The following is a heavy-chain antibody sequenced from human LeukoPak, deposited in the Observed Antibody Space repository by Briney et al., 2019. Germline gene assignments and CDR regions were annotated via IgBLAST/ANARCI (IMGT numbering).Heavy chain of an antibody. D-gene: IGHD2-15*01. J-gene: IGHJ4*02. CDR3: AKVGGVYCSGGSCYSRPFDY. V-gene: IGHV3-9*01. CDR1: GFTFDDYA. CDR2: ISWNSGSI. Sequence: GGSLRLSCAASGFTFDDYAMHWVRQAPGKGLEWVSGISWNSGSIGYADSVKGRFTISRDNAKNSLYLQMNSPRAEDTALYYCAKVGGVYCSGGSCYSRPFDYWGQGTLVTVSS.